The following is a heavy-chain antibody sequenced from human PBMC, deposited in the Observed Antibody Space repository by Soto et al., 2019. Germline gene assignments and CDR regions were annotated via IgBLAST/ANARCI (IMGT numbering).Heavy chain of an antibody. D-gene: IGHD3-22*01. CDR3: ARAYDSSGYYNEGDAFDI. Sequence: PSETLSLTCTVSGGSISSYYWSWIRQPPGKGLEWIGYIYYTGSTNYSPSLKSRVTISLDTSKNQFSLNLSSVTAADTAVYYCARAYDSSGYYNEGDAFDIWGQGTMVTVSS. CDR2: IYYTGST. CDR1: GGSISSYY. V-gene: IGHV4-59*01. J-gene: IGHJ3*02.